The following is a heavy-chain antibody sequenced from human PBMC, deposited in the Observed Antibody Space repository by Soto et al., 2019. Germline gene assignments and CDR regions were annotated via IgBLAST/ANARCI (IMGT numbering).Heavy chain of an antibody. CDR3: ATEIDWLHAVDI. Sequence: QVQLVEFGGGVVQPGRSLRLSCAASGFTFSTYGMHWVRQAPGKGLEWVAHIWHDGSNTYYTDSVKGRFTISRDNSKNTLYLQMNSLRAEDTAVYYFATEIDWLHAVDIWGQGTMVTVSS. J-gene: IGHJ3*02. CDR1: GFTFSTYG. CDR2: IWHDGSNT. D-gene: IGHD3-9*01. V-gene: IGHV3-33*01.